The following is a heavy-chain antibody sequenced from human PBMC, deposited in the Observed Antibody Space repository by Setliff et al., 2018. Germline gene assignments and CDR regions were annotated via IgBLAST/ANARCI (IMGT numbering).Heavy chain of an antibody. CDR2: VTIYNGNT. D-gene: IGHD3-10*01. CDR3: ARVESMVRGKNILRHFDY. J-gene: IGHJ4*02. V-gene: IGHV1-18*01. Sequence: ASVKVSCKTSGYTFTNYGITWVRQAPGQGLDWMGWVTIYNGNTKYAQNLQGRLTLSTDRSTNTVYMELGSLTTDDTAIYYCARVESMVRGKNILRHFDYWGQGTQVTAPQ. CDR1: GYTFTNYG.